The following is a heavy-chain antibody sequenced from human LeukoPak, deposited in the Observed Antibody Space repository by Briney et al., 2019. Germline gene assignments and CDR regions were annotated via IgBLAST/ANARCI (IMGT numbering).Heavy chain of an antibody. J-gene: IGHJ4*02. Sequence: GGSLRLSCAASGFTFSNYWMSWVRQALGKGLECVANIKQDGSDKYYVDSVKGRFTIFRDNAKNSLYLEMNSLRAEDTAVYYCARGKPIVGAACGYWGQGTLVTVSS. CDR2: IKQDGSDK. V-gene: IGHV3-7*03. D-gene: IGHD1-26*01. CDR3: ARGKPIVGAACGY. CDR1: GFTFSNYW.